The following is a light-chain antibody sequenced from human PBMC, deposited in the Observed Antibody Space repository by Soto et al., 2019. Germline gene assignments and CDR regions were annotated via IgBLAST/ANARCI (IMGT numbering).Light chain of an antibody. J-gene: IGLJ3*02. CDR2: RTN. Sequence: QTVVTQEPSFSVSPGRTVTLTCGLSSGSVSTSYYPSWYQQTPGQAPRTLLYRTNTRSSGVPDRFSGSILGNKAALTITGAQADDESDYYCVLYMGSGIGVFGGGTKPTVL. V-gene: IGLV8-61*01. CDR1: SGSVSTSYY. CDR3: VLYMGSGIGV.